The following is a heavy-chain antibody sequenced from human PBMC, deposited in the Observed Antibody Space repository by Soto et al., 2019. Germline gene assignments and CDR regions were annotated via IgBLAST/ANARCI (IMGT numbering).Heavy chain of an antibody. CDR2: IIPIFGTA. CDR3: ARDISYCGGDCVTSIGY. D-gene: IGHD2-21*02. V-gene: IGHV1-69*13. CDR1: GGTFSSYA. J-gene: IGHJ4*02. Sequence: SVKVSCNASGGTFSSYAISLVRQAPGQGLEWMGGIIPIFGTANYAQKFQGRVTITADESTSTAYMELSSLRSEDTAVYYCARDISYCGGDCVTSIGYWGQGTLVTVSS.